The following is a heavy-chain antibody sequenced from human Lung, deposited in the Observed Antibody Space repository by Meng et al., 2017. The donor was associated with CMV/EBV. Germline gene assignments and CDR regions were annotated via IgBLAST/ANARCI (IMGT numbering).Heavy chain of an antibody. J-gene: IGHJ6*02. CDR1: GFTFSGSA. V-gene: IGHV3-73*01. Sequence: GESLKISCAASGFTFSGSAMHWVRQASGKGLEWVGRIRSKANSYATAYAASVKGRFTISRDDSKNTAYLQMNSLKTEDTAVYYCTSHSYDFWGGMDVWGQGTXGTVSS. CDR3: TSHSYDFWGGMDV. CDR2: IRSKANSYAT. D-gene: IGHD3-3*01.